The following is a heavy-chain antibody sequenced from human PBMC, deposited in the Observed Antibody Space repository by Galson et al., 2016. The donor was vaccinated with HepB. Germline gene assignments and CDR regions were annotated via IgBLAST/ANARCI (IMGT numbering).Heavy chain of an antibody. CDR3: AKPGDTTGWDSYFDL. Sequence: SLRLSCAASGFSFSTYAMHWVRQAPGKGLEWVTMMSYDGSSKYYGDSVKGRFTISRDNSKNSLYLHMNSLRAEDTAVYYCAKPGDTTGWDSYFDLWGRGTLVTVSS. J-gene: IGHJ2*01. V-gene: IGHV3-30*18. CDR2: MSYDGSSK. D-gene: IGHD6-19*01. CDR1: GFSFSTYA.